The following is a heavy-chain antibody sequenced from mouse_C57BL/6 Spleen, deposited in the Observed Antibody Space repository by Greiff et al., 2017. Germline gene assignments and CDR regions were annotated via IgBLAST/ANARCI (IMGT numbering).Heavy chain of an antibody. CDR2: IYPGDGDT. Sequence: QVQLQQSGPELVKPGASVKISCKASGYAFRSSWMNWVKQRPGKGLEWIGRIYPGDGDTNYNGKFKGKATLTADKSSSTAYMQLSSLTSEDSAVYFCARSSHLYWYFDVWGTGTTVTVSS. CDR1: GYAFRSSW. V-gene: IGHV1-82*01. CDR3: ARSSHLYWYFDV. J-gene: IGHJ1*03. D-gene: IGHD1-1*01.